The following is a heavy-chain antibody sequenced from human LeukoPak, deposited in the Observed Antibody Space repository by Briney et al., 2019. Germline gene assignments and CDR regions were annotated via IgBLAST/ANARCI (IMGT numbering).Heavy chain of an antibody. CDR2: IKRKTDVGTT. CDR1: GGSFSGYY. D-gene: IGHD2-15*01. J-gene: IGHJ4*02. Sequence: PSETLSLTCAVYGGSFSGYYWSWIRQPPGKGLEWIGRIKRKTDVGTTDYAAPVKGRFTISRDDSKNMLYLQMNDLKTEDTAMYYCTTDPPVLRYWGQGTLVTVSS. CDR3: TTDPPVLRY. V-gene: IGHV3-15*01.